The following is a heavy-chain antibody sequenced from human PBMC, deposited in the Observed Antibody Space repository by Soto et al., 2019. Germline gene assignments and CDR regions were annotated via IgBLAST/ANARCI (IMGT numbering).Heavy chain of an antibody. Sequence: PSVKVSCKASGGTFSSYAISWVRQDPGQGLEWMGGIIPIFGTANYAQKFQGRVTITADESTSTAYMELRSLRSDDTAVYYCARAGTYYYDSSGYYPFDYWGQGTLVTVSS. CDR3: ARAGTYYYDSSGYYPFDY. J-gene: IGHJ4*02. D-gene: IGHD3-22*01. CDR2: IIPIFGTA. CDR1: GGTFSSYA. V-gene: IGHV1-69*13.